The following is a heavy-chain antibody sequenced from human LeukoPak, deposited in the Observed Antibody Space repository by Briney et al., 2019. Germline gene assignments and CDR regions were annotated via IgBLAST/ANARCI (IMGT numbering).Heavy chain of an antibody. CDR3: ARVAAMVTWKYYFDY. CDR1: GGTFSSYA. D-gene: IGHD5-18*01. V-gene: IGHV1-8*02. J-gene: IGHJ4*02. Sequence: ASVKVSCKASGGTFSSYAINWVRQATGQGLEWMGWMNPNSGNTGYAQKFQGRVTMTRNTSISTAYMELSSLRSEDTAVYYCARVAAMVTWKYYFDYWGQGTLVTVSS. CDR2: MNPNSGNT.